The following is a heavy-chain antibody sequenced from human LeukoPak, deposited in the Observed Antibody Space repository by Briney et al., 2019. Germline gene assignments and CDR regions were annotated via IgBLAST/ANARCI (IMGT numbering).Heavy chain of an antibody. CDR3: ARDDVPYYGSGSSRDYYFDY. J-gene: IGHJ4*02. CDR2: ISSSSSTI. D-gene: IGHD3-10*01. CDR1: GFTFSSYS. Sequence: GGSLRLCCAASGFTFSSYSMKWVRQAPGKGLEWVSYISSSSSTIYYADSVKGRFTISRDNAKNSLYLQMNSLRDEDTAVYYCARDDVPYYGSGSSRDYYFDYWGQGTLVTVPS. V-gene: IGHV3-48*02.